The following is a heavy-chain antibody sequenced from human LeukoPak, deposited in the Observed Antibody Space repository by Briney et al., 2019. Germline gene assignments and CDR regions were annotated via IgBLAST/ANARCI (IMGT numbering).Heavy chain of an antibody. Sequence: SETLSLTCTVSGGSISSSSYYWGWIRQPPGKGLEWIGTVYHSGSTYYNASLESRVTISVDTSKNQFSLKLSSVTAADTAVYYCARAYSSSWYFNWFDPWGQGTLVTVSS. V-gene: IGHV4-39*07. CDR2: VYHSGST. CDR3: ARAYSSSWYFNWFDP. CDR1: GGSISSSSYY. D-gene: IGHD6-13*01. J-gene: IGHJ5*02.